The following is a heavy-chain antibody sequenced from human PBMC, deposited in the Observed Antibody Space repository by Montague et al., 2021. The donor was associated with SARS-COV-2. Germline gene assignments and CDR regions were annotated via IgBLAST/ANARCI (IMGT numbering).Heavy chain of an antibody. CDR2: XDWDDDK. CDR3: ARISAWYSSGWSAFDY. V-gene: IGHV2-70*01. Sequence: PALVKPTQTLTLTCTFSGFSLSTSGMCVSWIRQPPGKALEWLALXDWDDDKYYSTSLKTRLTISKDTSKNQVDLTMTNMDPVDTATYYCARISAWYSSGWSAFDYWGQGTLVTVSS. D-gene: IGHD6-19*01. CDR1: GFSLSTSGMC. J-gene: IGHJ4*02.